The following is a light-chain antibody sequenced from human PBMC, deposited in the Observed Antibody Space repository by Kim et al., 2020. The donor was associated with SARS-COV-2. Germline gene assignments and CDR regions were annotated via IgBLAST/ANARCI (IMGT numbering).Light chain of an antibody. Sequence: FAPGARPPLPCRASQTINRNYLARYQHKPGQSPRLLIYGISIRATDIPDRFSGSGSGTDFTLTISRLQPEDFAVYYCQQYGTSRGAFGQGTKLEI. CDR1: QTINRNY. CDR3: QQYGTSRGA. J-gene: IGKJ2*01. V-gene: IGKV3-20*01. CDR2: GIS.